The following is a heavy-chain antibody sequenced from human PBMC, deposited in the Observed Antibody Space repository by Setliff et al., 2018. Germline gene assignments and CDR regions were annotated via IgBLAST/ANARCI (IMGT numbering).Heavy chain of an antibody. V-gene: IGHV1-69*13. CDR3: ARWNGSGYFYY. D-gene: IGHD3-3*01. CDR1: GGTFNNYP. CDR2: IIPMFRTG. Sequence: ASVKVSCKASGGTFNNYPISWVRQAPGQGLEWMGGIIPMFRTGKYAQKFQGRVTITADESTSTAYMELTSLRLEDTAVYYCARWNGSGYFYYWGQGTWVTVSS. J-gene: IGHJ4*02.